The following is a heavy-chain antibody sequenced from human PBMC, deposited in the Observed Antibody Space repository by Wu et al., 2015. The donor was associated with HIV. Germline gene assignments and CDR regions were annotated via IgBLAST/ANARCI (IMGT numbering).Heavy chain of an antibody. D-gene: IGHD5-18*01. CDR1: GATFTSYA. V-gene: IGHV1-69*05. J-gene: IGHJ4*02. Sequence: QVQLLQSGAEVKNPGSSVRVSCKASGATFTSYALSWVRQAPGQGLEWMGRLIPMYGTANYAQKFQGRVTITTDESTSTAYMDVSSLRSDDTAVYYCAGGGGRTSMDPFDFWVRGNTGHRLL. CDR3: AGGGGRTSMDPFDF. CDR2: LIPMYGTA.